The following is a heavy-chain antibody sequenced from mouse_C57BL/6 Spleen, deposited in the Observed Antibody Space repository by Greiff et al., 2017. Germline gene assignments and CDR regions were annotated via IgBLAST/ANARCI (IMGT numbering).Heavy chain of an antibody. CDR1: GYTFTSYW. CDR3: ARNRLYYRNYKGYYFDY. J-gene: IGHJ2*01. Sequence: QVQLQQPGAELVMPGASVKLSCKASGYTFTSYWMHWVKQRPGQGLEWIGEIDPSDSYTNYNQKFKGKSTLTVDKSSSTAYMQLSSLTSEDSAVYYCARNRLYYRNYKGYYFDYWGQGTTLTVSS. V-gene: IGHV1-69*01. CDR2: IDPSDSYT. D-gene: IGHD2-5*01.